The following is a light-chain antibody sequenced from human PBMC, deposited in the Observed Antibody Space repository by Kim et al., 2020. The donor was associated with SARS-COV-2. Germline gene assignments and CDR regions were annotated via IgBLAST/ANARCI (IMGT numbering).Light chain of an antibody. CDR3: QQSYSAPHLT. CDR2: AAS. CDR1: QSIFNY. Sequence: GDRVTITCRASQSIFNYLNWYQHKPGKAPKLLIYAASSLQSGVPSRFSGSGSGTDFTLTISSLQPEDFATYSCQQSYSAPHLTFGGGTKVDIK. V-gene: IGKV1-39*01. J-gene: IGKJ4*01.